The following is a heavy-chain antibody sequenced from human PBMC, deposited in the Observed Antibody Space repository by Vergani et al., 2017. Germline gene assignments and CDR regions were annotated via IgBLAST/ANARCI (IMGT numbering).Heavy chain of an antibody. V-gene: IGHV3-66*01. J-gene: IGHJ5*02. D-gene: IGHD3-22*01. CDR1: GFTVSSNY. Sequence: EVQLVESGGGLVQPGGSLRLSCAASGFTVSSNYMSWVRQAPGKGLEWVSVIYSGGSTYYADSVKGRFTSSRDNSKNTLYLQMNSLRAEDTAVYYWARGHSSGYYASDWFDPWGQGTLVTVSS. CDR2: IYSGGST. CDR3: ARGHSSGYYASDWFDP.